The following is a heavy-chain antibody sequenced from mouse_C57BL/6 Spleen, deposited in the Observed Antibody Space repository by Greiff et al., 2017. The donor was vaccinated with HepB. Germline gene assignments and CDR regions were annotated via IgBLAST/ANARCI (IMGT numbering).Heavy chain of an antibody. CDR2: IDPSDSYT. J-gene: IGHJ2*01. CDR3: ARGGDYFDY. CDR1: GYTFTSYW. V-gene: IGHV1-50*01. Sequence: VQLQQPGAELVKPGASVKLSCKASGYTFTSYWMQWVKQRPGQGLEWIGEIDPSDSYTNYNQKFKGKATLTVDPSSSTAYMQLSSLTSEDSAVYYCARGGDYFDYWGQGTTLTVSS.